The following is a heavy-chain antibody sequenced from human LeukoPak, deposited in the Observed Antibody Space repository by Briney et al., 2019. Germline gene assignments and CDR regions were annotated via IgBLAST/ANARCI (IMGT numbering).Heavy chain of an antibody. CDR3: AKDSPVLSF. Sequence: PGGSLRLSCAASGFTFSSYSMNWVRRAPGKGLEWVSAIDTSGSTTYHADSVKGRFTISRDNSKNTLYLQMNSLRAEDTAVYYCAKDSPVLSFWGQGTLVTVSS. J-gene: IGHJ4*02. V-gene: IGHV3-21*04. D-gene: IGHD4/OR15-4a*01. CDR1: GFTFSSYS. CDR2: IDTSGSTT.